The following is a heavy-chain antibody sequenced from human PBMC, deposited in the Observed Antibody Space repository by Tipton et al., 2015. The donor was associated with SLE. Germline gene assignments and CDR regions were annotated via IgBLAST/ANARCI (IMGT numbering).Heavy chain of an antibody. CDR2: GSTK. CDR1: GGSISSYS. CDR3: ASSRRGMFDY. Sequence: SLRLSCTVSGGSISSYSWGWIRQPPGKGLEWIGSTKYYADSVKGRFTISRDNAKNSLFLQMNTLRAEDTAVYYCASSRRGMFDYWGQGTLVTVSS. V-gene: IGHV3-11*04. J-gene: IGHJ4*02.